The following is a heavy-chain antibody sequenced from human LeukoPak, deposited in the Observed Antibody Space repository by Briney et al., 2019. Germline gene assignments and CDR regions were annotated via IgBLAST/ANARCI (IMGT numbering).Heavy chain of an antibody. CDR2: ISSSSSYI. V-gene: IGHV3-21*01. CDR1: GFTFSSYS. CDR3: ARDAATTVTIRKGYAFDI. J-gene: IGHJ3*02. Sequence: GGSLRLSCAASGFTFSSYSMNWVRQAPGKGLEWVSSISSSSSYIYYADSVKGRFTISRDNAKNSLYLQMNSLRAEDTAVYYCARDAATTVTIRKGYAFDIWGQGTTVTVSS. D-gene: IGHD4-17*01.